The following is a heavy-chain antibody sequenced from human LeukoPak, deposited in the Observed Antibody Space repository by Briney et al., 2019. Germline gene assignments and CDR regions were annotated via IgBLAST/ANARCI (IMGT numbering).Heavy chain of an antibody. CDR3: ARGRIQIWLRHAFDI. Sequence: GGSLRLSCAASGFTFSSYSMNWVRQAPGKGLEWVSSISSSSSYIYYADSVKGRFTISRDNAKNSLYLQMNSLRAEDTAVYYCARGRIQIWLRHAFDIWGQGTMVTVSS. CDR1: GFTFSSYS. V-gene: IGHV3-21*01. J-gene: IGHJ3*02. CDR2: ISSSSSYI. D-gene: IGHD5-18*01.